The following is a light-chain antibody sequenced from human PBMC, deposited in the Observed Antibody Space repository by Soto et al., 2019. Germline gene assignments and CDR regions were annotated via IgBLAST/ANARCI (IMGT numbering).Light chain of an antibody. CDR2: AAS. Sequence: DIQLTQSPSFLSASVGDRVTITCRASQGISSYLAWYQQKPGKAPKLLIYAASTLQSGVPSRFSGSGSGTEFTITISSLQPEEFATYYCQQLNSYLPLTFGGGTKVEIK. V-gene: IGKV1-9*01. CDR1: QGISSY. CDR3: QQLNSYLPLT. J-gene: IGKJ4*01.